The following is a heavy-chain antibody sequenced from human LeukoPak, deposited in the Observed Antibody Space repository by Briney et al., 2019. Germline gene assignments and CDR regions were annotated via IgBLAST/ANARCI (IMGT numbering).Heavy chain of an antibody. Sequence: PGGSLRLSCAASGFNFKYYGMSWVRQAPGKGLEWVDNIKDKGSEKYYVDSVKGRFTISRDNAKNSLYLQMNSLRVEDTALYFCASLDYWGQGTLVTVSS. V-gene: IGHV3-7*01. CDR1: GFNFKYYG. CDR3: ASLDY. J-gene: IGHJ4*02. CDR2: IKDKGSEK.